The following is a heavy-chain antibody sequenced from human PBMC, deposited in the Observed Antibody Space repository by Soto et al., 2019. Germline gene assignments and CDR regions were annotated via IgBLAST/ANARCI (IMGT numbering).Heavy chain of an antibody. D-gene: IGHD6-13*01. CDR2: INPNSGGT. Sequence: ASVKVSCKASGYTFTGYYMHWVRQAPGQGLEWMGWINPNSGGTNYAQKFQGWVTMTRDTSISTAYMELSRLRSDDTAVYYCARGGRVRSSWVNYYYYYGMEVWGQGTTVPGSS. CDR3: ARGGRVRSSWVNYYYYYGMEV. J-gene: IGHJ6*02. CDR1: GYTFTGYY. V-gene: IGHV1-2*04.